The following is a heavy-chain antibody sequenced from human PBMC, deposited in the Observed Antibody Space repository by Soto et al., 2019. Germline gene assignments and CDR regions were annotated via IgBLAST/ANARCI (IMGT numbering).Heavy chain of an antibody. CDR1: GFTFTSSA. V-gene: IGHV1-58*01. D-gene: IGHD3-10*01. Sequence: SVKVSCKASGFTFTSSAVQWVRQARGQRLEWIGWIVVGSGNTNYAQKFQERVTITRDMSTSTAYMGLSSLRSEDTAVYYCAARGVNPSYYYYGMDVWGQGTTVTVSS. CDR2: IVVGSGNT. CDR3: AARGVNPSYYYYGMDV. J-gene: IGHJ6*02.